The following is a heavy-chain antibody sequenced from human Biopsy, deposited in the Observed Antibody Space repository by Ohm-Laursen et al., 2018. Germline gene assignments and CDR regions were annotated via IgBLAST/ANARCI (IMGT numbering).Heavy chain of an antibody. CDR2: INPNSGNA. D-gene: IGHD3-9*01. Sequence: ASVYVSCKASGYTFAGYYLHWVRQAPGHGLEWMGWINPNSGNANYAQSFQGRLTVTRDTSISTAYMELTSLTFDDTAIYYCARVPAYPSIDGYYGLDLWGQGTTVIVSS. V-gene: IGHV1-2*02. CDR1: GYTFAGYY. CDR3: ARVPAYPSIDGYYGLDL. J-gene: IGHJ6*02.